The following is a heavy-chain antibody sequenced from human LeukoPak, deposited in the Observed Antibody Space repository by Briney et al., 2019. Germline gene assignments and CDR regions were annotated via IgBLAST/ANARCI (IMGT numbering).Heavy chain of an antibody. CDR3: ATNLEWLFLFDY. CDR2: IIPLFDTP. CDR1: GGIFSNFA. J-gene: IGHJ4*02. D-gene: IGHD3-3*01. V-gene: IGHV1-69*13. Sequence: SVKVSCEASGGIFSNFAFNWVRQAPGQGLEWMGGIIPLFDTPHYAQKFQGRVTITADESTSTAYMELSSLRSDDTAIYYCATNLEWLFLFDYWGQGTLVTVSS.